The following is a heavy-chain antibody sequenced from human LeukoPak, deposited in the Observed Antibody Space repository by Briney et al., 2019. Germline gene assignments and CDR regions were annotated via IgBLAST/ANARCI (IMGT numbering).Heavy chain of an antibody. CDR3: ARDYD. CDR2: IKQDGSET. V-gene: IGHV3-7*04. Sequence: RGSLRLSCAASGFTFSNFWMNWVRQAPGKGLEWVASIKQDGSETYYVDSVKGRFTISRDNAKNSLDLQMNSLRAEDTAVYYCARDYDWGQGTLATVSS. D-gene: IGHD3-16*01. CDR1: GFTFSNFW. J-gene: IGHJ4*02.